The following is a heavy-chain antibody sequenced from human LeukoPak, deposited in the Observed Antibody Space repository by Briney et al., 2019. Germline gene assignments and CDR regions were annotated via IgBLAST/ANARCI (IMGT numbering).Heavy chain of an antibody. CDR2: INHSGTT. D-gene: IGHD3-10*01. CDR3: AREGITVLRALAD. V-gene: IGHV4-34*01. J-gene: IGHJ4*02. CDR1: GGSFSGFY. Sequence: SETLSLTCVVYGGSFSGFYWTWLRQPPGKGLEWIGEINHSGTTNYNPSLASRVTMSLDTSKNQFSLTPSSVTAADTAVYYCAREGITVLRALADWGQGTLVTVSS.